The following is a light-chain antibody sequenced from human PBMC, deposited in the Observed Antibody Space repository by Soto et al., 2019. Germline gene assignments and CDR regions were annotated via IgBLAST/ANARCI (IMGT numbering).Light chain of an antibody. V-gene: IGKV3-15*01. J-gene: IGKJ2*01. CDR3: QQYNNWLMYT. CDR1: QSVSSI. CDR2: GAS. Sequence: EIVMTQSPATLSVSPGERATLSCRASQSVSSILAWYQQKPGQAPRLLIYGASTRATGIPARFSGSGSGTEFTLTISSLQSEDFAVYYCQQYNNWLMYTFGQGTKLEI.